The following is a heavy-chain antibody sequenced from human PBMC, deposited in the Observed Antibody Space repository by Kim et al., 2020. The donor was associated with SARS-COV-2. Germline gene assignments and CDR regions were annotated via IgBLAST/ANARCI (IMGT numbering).Heavy chain of an antibody. V-gene: IGHV4-59*01. J-gene: IGHJ4*02. CDR3: ARDSIAAAGRWYFDY. D-gene: IGHD6-13*01. Sequence: PSPKGRVTISVDTSKNQFSLKLSSVTAADTAVYYCARDSIAAAGRWYFDYWGQGTLVTVSS.